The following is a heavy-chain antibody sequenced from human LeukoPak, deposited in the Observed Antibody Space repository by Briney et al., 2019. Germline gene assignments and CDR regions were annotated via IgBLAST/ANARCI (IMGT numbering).Heavy chain of an antibody. Sequence: GVSLRLSCAASGFTFSSYGMHWVRQAPGKGLEWVAVISYDGSNKYYADSVKGRFIISRDNPKNTLYLQMNSLRTEDTAVYYCAVIGGSNSHSKFDYWGQGTLVTVSS. CDR2: ISYDGSNK. CDR3: AVIGGSNSHSKFDY. J-gene: IGHJ4*02. D-gene: IGHD1-26*01. CDR1: GFTFSSYG. V-gene: IGHV3-30*03.